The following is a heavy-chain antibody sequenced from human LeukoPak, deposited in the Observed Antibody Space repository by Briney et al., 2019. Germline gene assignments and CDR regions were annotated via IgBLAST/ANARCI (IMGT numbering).Heavy chain of an antibody. CDR1: GGSISSYY. V-gene: IGHV4-4*07. J-gene: IGHJ6*02. Sequence: SETLSFTCTVSGGSISSYYWSWIRQPAGKGLEWIGRIYTSGSTNYNPSLKSRVTMSVDTSKNQFSLKLSSVTAADTAVYYCASGRITMVRGVIRYYYYGMDVWGQGTTVTVSS. D-gene: IGHD3-10*01. CDR2: IYTSGST. CDR3: ASGRITMVRGVIRYYYYGMDV.